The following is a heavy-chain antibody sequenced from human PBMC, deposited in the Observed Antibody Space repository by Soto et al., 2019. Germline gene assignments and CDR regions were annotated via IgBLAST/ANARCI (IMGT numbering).Heavy chain of an antibody. CDR1: GGSISSYY. Sequence: SETLSLTCTVSGGSISSYYWSWIRQPPGKGLEWIGYIYYSGITDFNPSLRSRVTISVDTSKSQFSLKLSSVTAADTAVYYCARGGGVYYFDYWGQGTLVTVSS. J-gene: IGHJ4*02. V-gene: IGHV4-59*01. D-gene: IGHD2-8*02. CDR2: IYYSGIT. CDR3: ARGGGVYYFDY.